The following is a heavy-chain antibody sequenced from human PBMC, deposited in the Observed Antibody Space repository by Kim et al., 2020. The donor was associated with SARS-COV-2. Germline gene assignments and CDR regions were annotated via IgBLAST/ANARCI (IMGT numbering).Heavy chain of an antibody. CDR1: GFTFSSYE. D-gene: IGHD1-7*01. CDR2: IIGSGTTI. CDR3: ARGPNYIPFDH. J-gene: IGHJ4*02. V-gene: IGHV3-48*03. Sequence: GGSLRLSCAASGFTFSSYEMNWVRQAPGKGLEWVSYIIGSGTTIYYADSVRGRFTISRDNAKNSLYLQMNSLRAEDTAVYYCARGPNYIPFDHWGQVTL.